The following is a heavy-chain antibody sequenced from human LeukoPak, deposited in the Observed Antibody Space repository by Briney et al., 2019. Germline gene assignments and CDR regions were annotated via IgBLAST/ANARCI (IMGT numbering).Heavy chain of an antibody. V-gene: IGHV1-2*02. CDR1: GYTFTGSY. CDR2: IIPNSGGT. J-gene: IGHJ3*02. D-gene: IGHD5-24*01. Sequence: GVSVKVSCKASGYTFTGSYMHWVRQAPGQGLEWMGWIIPNSGGTSYARKFQGRVTMTRDTSISTAYMEVSRLRSDDTAVYYCARSSRGLDAFDIWGQGTMVTVSS. CDR3: ARSSRGLDAFDI.